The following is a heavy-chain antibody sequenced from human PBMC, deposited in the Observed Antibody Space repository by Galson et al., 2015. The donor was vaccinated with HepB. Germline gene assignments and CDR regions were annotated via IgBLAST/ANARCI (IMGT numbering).Heavy chain of an antibody. CDR3: ARVGGAGGLGRSDYGDYGDGFDP. D-gene: IGHD4-17*01. CDR1: GGTFSSYA. V-gene: IGHV1-69*13. J-gene: IGHJ5*02. CDR2: IIPIFGTA. Sequence: SVKVSCKASGGTFSSYAISWVRQAPGQGLEWMGGIIPIFGTANYAQKFQGRVTITADESTSTAYVELSSLRSEDTAVYYCARVGGAGGLGRSDYGDYGDGFDPWGQGTLVTVSS.